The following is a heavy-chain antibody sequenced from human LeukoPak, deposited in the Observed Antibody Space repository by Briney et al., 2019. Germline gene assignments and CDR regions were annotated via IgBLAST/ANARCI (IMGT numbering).Heavy chain of an antibody. V-gene: IGHV1-2*02. D-gene: IGHD3-22*01. CDR3: ARDYYDNSGYYDY. CDR1: GYTFTGYY. CDR2: INPNSGGT. Sequence: ASVKVSCKASGYTFTGYYMHWVRQAPGQGLEWMGWINPNSGGTNYAQKFQGRVTMTRDTSISTAYMELSRLRSDDTAVYYWARDYYDNSGYYDYWGQGTLVTVSS. J-gene: IGHJ4*02.